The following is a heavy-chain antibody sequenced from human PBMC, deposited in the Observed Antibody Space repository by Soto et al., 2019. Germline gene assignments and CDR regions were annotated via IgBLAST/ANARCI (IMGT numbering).Heavy chain of an antibody. J-gene: IGHJ3*02. D-gene: IGHD3-22*01. V-gene: IGHV4-31*03. Sequence: QVQLQESGPGLVKPSQTLSLTCTVSGGSISSGGYYWSWIRQHPGKGLEWIGYIYYSGSTYYNPSLKSRVTISVDTSKNQFSLKLSSVTAADTAVYYCARKDYSDSSGQPGAFDIWGQGTMVTVSS. CDR3: ARKDYSDSSGQPGAFDI. CDR1: GGSISSGGYY. CDR2: IYYSGST.